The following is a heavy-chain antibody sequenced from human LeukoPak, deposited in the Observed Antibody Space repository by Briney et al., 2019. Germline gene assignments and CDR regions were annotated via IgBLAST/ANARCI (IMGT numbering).Heavy chain of an antibody. J-gene: IGHJ4*02. CDR1: GFTFSDYS. Sequence: GGSLILSCAASGFTFSDYSLNWVRQAPGKGLEWVSSISSSSSYIYYADSVKGRFTISRDNAKNSLYLQMNSLRAEDTAVYYCARDLGTTVTTINYWGQGTLVTVSS. CDR2: ISSSSSYI. CDR3: ARDLGTTVTTINY. D-gene: IGHD4-17*01. V-gene: IGHV3-21*01.